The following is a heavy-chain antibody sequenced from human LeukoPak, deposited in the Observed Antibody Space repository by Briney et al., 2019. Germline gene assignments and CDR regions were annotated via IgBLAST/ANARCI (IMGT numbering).Heavy chain of an antibody. CDR3: ARDLSSSWSRNDAFDI. D-gene: IGHD6-13*01. J-gene: IGHJ3*02. CDR1: GGSISSSSYY. V-gene: IGHV4-39*02. Sequence: SETLSLTCTVSGGSISSSSYYWGWIRQPPGKGLEWIGSIYYSGSTYYNPSLKSRVTISVDTSKNQFSLKLSSVTAADTAVYYCARDLSSSWSRNDAFDIWGQGTMVTVSS. CDR2: IYYSGST.